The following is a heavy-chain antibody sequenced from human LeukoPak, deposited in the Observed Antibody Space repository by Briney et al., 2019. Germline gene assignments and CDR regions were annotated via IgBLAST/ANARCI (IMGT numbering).Heavy chain of an antibody. CDR3: ARDYCSSTSCYFIGAGLDY. V-gene: IGHV3-11*01. J-gene: IGHJ4*02. Sequence: GGSLRLSCAASGFTFSDYYMSWIRQAPGKGLEWVSYISSSGSTIYYADSAKGRFTISRDNAKNSLYLQMNSLRAEDTAVYYCARDYCSSTSCYFIGAGLDYWGQGTLVTVSS. CDR1: GFTFSDYY. D-gene: IGHD2-2*01. CDR2: ISSSGSTI.